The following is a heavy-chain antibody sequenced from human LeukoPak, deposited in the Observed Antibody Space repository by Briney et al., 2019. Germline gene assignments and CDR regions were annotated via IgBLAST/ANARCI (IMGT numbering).Heavy chain of an antibody. Sequence: SETLSLTCTVSGGSISTYYWSWIRQPPGKGLEWVGSIHYSGRSNSNPSLTGRLTISVDTSKNQFSLKLSSVTASDTAVHYCARDQTTVTTAAWYFDLWGRGTLVTVSS. CDR3: ARDQTTVTTAAWYFDL. CDR2: IHYSGRS. D-gene: IGHD4-17*01. V-gene: IGHV4-59*01. CDR1: GGSISTYY. J-gene: IGHJ2*01.